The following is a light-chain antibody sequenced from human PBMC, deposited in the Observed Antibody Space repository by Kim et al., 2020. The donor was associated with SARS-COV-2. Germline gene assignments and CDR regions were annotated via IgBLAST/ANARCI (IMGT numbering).Light chain of an antibody. Sequence: DIQMTQSPSSLSASVGDRVTITCRASQSIKNYLNWYQQKPGKAPELLISAASSLQSGVPSRFSGSGSGTDFTLTISSLEPEDFATYYCQQSYSTPPYTFGQGTKLEI. V-gene: IGKV1-39*01. CDR1: QSIKNY. CDR3: QQSYSTPPYT. J-gene: IGKJ2*01. CDR2: AAS.